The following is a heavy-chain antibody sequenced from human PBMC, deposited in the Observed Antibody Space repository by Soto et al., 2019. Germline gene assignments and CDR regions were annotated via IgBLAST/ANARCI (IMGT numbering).Heavy chain of an antibody. CDR3: ASRDPGTSVDY. D-gene: IGHD1-7*01. CDR1: GGSFTSNNW. CDR2: IYRTGST. V-gene: IGHV4-4*02. Sequence: PSETLSLTCAVSGGSFTSNNWWTWVRQPPGQGLEWIGEIYRTGSTNYNPSLKSRVTISLDKSENQFSLKATSLTAADTAVYYCASRDPGTSVDYWGQGTLVTVYS. J-gene: IGHJ4*02.